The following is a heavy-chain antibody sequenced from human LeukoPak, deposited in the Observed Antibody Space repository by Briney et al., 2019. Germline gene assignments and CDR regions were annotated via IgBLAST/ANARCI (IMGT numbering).Heavy chain of an antibody. J-gene: IGHJ4*02. CDR3: ARGLNYYDSSGIDY. Sequence: ASVKVSCKASGYTFTGYYMYWVRQAPGQGLEWMGRINPNSGGTNYAQKFQGRVTMTRDTSISTAYMELSRLRSDDTAVYYCARGLNYYDSSGIDYWGQGTLVTVSS. CDR1: GYTFTGYY. D-gene: IGHD3-22*01. V-gene: IGHV1-2*06. CDR2: INPNSGGT.